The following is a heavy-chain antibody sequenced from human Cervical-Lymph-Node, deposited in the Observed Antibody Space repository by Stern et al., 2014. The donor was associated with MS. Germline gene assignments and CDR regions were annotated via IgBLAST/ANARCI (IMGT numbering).Heavy chain of an antibody. D-gene: IGHD4-17*01. CDR3: ARARVGDYARSPHLDS. Sequence: EVQLVESGGGLVKPGESLRLSCDASGFTFSHYSINWVRQAPGKGLEWISSISNNSTHTYYADSGERRFTISRDSAKDSVSRHMVSLRAEDTAVYYCARARVGDYARSPHLDSWGQGTLVPVSS. V-gene: IGHV3-21*01. CDR2: ISNNSTHT. J-gene: IGHJ4*02. CDR1: GFTFSHYS.